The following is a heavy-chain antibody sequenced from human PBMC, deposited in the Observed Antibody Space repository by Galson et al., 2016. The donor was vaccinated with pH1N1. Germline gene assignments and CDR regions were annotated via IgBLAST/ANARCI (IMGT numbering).Heavy chain of an antibody. CDR1: GGSISSRTHY. CDR3: ARTVHGYGDYYGIDV. Sequence: TLSLPCTVSGGSISSRTHYWNWIRQPAGKGLEWIGRIYPGGSKFYNPSLKSRVTISVDTPNNQFSLDLSSVTAADTAVYYCARTVHGYGDYYGIDVWGQGTTVSVSS. D-gene: IGHD4-17*01. V-gene: IGHV4-61*02. CDR2: IYPGGSK. J-gene: IGHJ6*02.